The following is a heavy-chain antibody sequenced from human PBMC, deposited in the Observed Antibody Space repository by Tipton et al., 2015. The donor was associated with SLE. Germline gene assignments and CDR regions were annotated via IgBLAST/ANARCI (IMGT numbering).Heavy chain of an antibody. CDR3: ARGELYSGASLYYFEY. CDR2: IYYSGST. J-gene: IGHJ4*02. D-gene: IGHD1-7*01. CDR1: GGSISSGGYY. Sequence: TLSLTCTVSGGSISSGGYYWSWIRQPPGKGLEWIGCIYYSGSTNYNPSHKSRLTMSVDTSKNQFSLKLTSVTAADTAVYYCARGELYSGASLYYFEYWGQGTLVTVSS. V-gene: IGHV4-61*08.